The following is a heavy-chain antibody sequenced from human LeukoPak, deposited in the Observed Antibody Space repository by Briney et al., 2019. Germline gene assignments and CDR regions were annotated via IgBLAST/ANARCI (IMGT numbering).Heavy chain of an antibody. CDR2: IKQDGSEK. V-gene: IGHV3-7*03. Sequence: GGSLRLSCAASEFTFSSYWMSWVRQAPGKGLEWVASIKQDGSEKYYVDSVKGRVTISRDNAKNSLYLQMNSLRAEDTAVYYCPKGPLADYVWGSYRSPASAEYFQHWGQGTLVTVSS. CDR1: EFTFSSYW. J-gene: IGHJ1*01. D-gene: IGHD3-16*02. CDR3: PKGPLADYVWGSYRSPASAEYFQH.